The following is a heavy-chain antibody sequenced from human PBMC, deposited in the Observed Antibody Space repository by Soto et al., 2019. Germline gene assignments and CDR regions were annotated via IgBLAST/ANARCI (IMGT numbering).Heavy chain of an antibody. CDR1: GYSFTSYW. Sequence: GESLKISCKGSGYSFTSYWIGWVRQMPGKGLERMGIIYPGDSDTRYSPSFQGQVTISADKSITTTYLQWSSLKASDTAIYYCARLFDTSGWYDYWGQGTRVTVS. CDR3: ARLFDTSGWYDY. V-gene: IGHV5-51*01. J-gene: IGHJ4*02. D-gene: IGHD6-19*01. CDR2: IYPGDSDT.